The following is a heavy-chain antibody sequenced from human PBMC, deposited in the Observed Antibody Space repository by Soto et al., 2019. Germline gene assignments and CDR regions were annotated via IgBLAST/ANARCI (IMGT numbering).Heavy chain of an antibody. CDR3: ALSLTYCGGDCYSDY. CDR2: ITTTGNTI. V-gene: IGHV3-48*03. J-gene: IGHJ4*02. CDR1: GFTFSSYE. Sequence: EVQLVESGGGLVQPGGSLRLSCAGSGFTFSSYEMNWVRQAPGKGLEWVPYITTTGNTIYYADSVKGRFTISRDNAKNSLYLQMNSLRAEDTATYYCALSLTYCGGDCYSDYWCQGTLVTVSS. D-gene: IGHD2-21*02.